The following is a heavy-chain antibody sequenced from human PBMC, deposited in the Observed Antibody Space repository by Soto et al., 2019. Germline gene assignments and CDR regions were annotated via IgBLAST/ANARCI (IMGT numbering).Heavy chain of an antibody. Sequence: QVQLQQWGAGLLKPSETLSLTCAVYGGSFSGYYWNWIRQPPGKGLEWIGEINHSGSTNYNPSLKRRVNISLDTCKHQFYLKLSSVTAAVSAVYYSGKGYGRNLDCWSQGTLVTVS. CDR3: GKGYGRNLDC. V-gene: IGHV4-34*01. J-gene: IGHJ4*02. CDR2: INHSGST. D-gene: IGHD1-26*01. CDR1: GGSFSGYY.